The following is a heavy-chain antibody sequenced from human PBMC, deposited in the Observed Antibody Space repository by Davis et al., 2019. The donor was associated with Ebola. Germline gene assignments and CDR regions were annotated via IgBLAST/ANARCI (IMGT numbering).Heavy chain of an antibody. J-gene: IGHJ2*01. V-gene: IGHV4-39*01. Sequence: MPSETLSLTCTVSGGSISSSSYYWGWIRQPPGKGLEWIGSIYYSGSTYYNPSLKSRVTISVDTSKNQFSLKLSFVTAADTAVYYCASRGGDSSGYYSWYFDLWGRGTLVTVSS. CDR2: IYYSGST. CDR1: GGSISSSSYY. D-gene: IGHD3-22*01. CDR3: ASRGGDSSGYYSWYFDL.